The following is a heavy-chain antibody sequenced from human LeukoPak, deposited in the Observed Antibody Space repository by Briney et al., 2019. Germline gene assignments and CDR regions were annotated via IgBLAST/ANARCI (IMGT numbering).Heavy chain of an antibody. CDR3: ARDRGVDTAMVYHFDY. CDR2: IWYDGSNK. CDR1: GFTFSSYG. Sequence: PGGSLRLSCAASGFTFSSYGMPWVRQAPGKGLEWVAVIWYDGSNKYYADSVKGRFTISRDNSKNTLYLQMNSLRAEDTAVYYCARDRGVDTAMVYHFDYWGQGTLVTVSS. J-gene: IGHJ4*02. V-gene: IGHV3-33*01. D-gene: IGHD5-18*01.